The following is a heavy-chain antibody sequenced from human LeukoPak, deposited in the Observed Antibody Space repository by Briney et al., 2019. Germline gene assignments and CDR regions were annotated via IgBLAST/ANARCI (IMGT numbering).Heavy chain of an antibody. CDR3: ARESFSWELYYYYYMDV. Sequence: GGSLRLSCAASGFTVSSNYMSWVRQAPGKGLEWVSVIYSGGSTDYADSVKGRFTISRDNSKNTLYLQMNSLRAEDTAVYYCARESFSWELYYYYYMDVWGKGTTVTISS. V-gene: IGHV3-53*01. CDR2: IYSGGST. CDR1: GFTVSSNY. D-gene: IGHD1-26*01. J-gene: IGHJ6*03.